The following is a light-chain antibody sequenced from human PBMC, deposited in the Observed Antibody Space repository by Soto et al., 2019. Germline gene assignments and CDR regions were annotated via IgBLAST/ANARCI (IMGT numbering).Light chain of an antibody. V-gene: IGKV3-20*01. CDR3: QQYGSSPPTWT. CDR1: QSVSSSC. CDR2: GAS. J-gene: IGKJ1*01. Sequence: EIVLTQSPGTLSLSPGERATLSCRASQSVSSSCLAWYQQKPGQAPRLLIYGASSRATGIPDRFSGSGSGTDFTLTISRLEPEDFAVYYCQQYGSSPPTWTFGQGTKVEIK.